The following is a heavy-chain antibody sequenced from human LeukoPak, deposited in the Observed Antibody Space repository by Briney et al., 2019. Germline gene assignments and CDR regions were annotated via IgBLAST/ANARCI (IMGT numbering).Heavy chain of an antibody. CDR3: AREEGGAGLYGFDI. J-gene: IGHJ3*02. Sequence: PGGSLRLSCAASGFPFSTYSMNWVRQAPGKGLEWVSSISSSSDYIYYADSLKGRFTISRDNAKNSLYLQMNSLRAEDTAVYYCAREEGGAGLYGFDIWGQGTMVTVSS. V-gene: IGHV3-21*01. D-gene: IGHD1-26*01. CDR2: ISSSSDYI. CDR1: GFPFSTYS.